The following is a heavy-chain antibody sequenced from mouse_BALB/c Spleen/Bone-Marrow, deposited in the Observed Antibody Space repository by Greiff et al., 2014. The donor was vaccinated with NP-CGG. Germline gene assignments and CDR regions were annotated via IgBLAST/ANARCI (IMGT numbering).Heavy chain of an antibody. V-gene: IGHV5-6*01. Sequence: EVQLQESGGDLVRPGGSLKLPCVASGFTFSSYGMSWVRQTPDKRLEWVATISSGGSSTYYPASVKGRFTISRDNAKSTLYLQMSSLNSEDTAMYYCTRRPLQANSYFDCWGQGTTLTVSS. J-gene: IGHJ2*01. CDR1: GFTFSSYG. D-gene: IGHD3-2*02. CDR3: TRRPLQANSYFDC. CDR2: ISSGGSST.